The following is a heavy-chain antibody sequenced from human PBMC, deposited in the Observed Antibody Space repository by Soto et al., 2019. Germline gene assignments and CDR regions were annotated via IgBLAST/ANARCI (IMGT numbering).Heavy chain of an antibody. J-gene: IGHJ4*02. CDR1: GYTFTSYG. Sequence: QVQLVQSGAEVKKPGASVKVSCKASGYTFTSYGISWVRQAPGQGLEWMGWISGHNGHTNYAQRLQVRGTMTTDTSTSTAYMELGSLRSDDTAVYYCARVDYDFWSGQRYYFDYWGQGTLVTVSS. D-gene: IGHD3-3*01. CDR3: ARVDYDFWSGQRYYFDY. V-gene: IGHV1-18*01. CDR2: ISGHNGHT.